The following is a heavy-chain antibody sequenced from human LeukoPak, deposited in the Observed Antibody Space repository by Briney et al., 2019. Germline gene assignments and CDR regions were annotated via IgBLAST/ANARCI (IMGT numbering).Heavy chain of an antibody. D-gene: IGHD2-8*02. CDR3: AKPRTTGLGWAQFDY. Sequence: GGSLRLSCAASGFTFDDYAMHWVRHAPGKGLEWVSGFDGNGPNTYYADSVKGRWTISRDNSRNTLYLEMNSLRPEDTAIYYCAKPRTTGLGWAQFDYWGQGTLVTVSS. J-gene: IGHJ4*02. CDR2: FDGNGPNT. V-gene: IGHV3-23*01. CDR1: GFTFDDYA.